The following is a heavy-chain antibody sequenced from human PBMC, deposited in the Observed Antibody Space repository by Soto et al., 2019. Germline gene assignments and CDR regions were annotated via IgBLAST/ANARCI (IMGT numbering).Heavy chain of an antibody. CDR1: GFTFSSYG. V-gene: IGHV3-30*18. CDR3: AKSSGSYPYYYYGMDV. CDR2: ISYDGSNT. D-gene: IGHD1-26*01. Sequence: QVQLVESGGGVVQPGRSLRLSCAASGFTFSSYGMHWVRQAPGKGLEWVAVISYDGSNTYYADSVKGRFTISRDNSKNTLYLQMNSLRAEDTAVYYCAKSSGSYPYYYYGMDVWGQGTTVTVSS. J-gene: IGHJ6*02.